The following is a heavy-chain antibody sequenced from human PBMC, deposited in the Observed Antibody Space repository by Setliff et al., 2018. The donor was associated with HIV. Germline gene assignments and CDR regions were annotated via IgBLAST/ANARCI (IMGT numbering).Heavy chain of an antibody. Sequence: SETLSLTCAVYGGSLSGYYWSWIRQPPGKGLEWFGEINHSGSTNYNPSLKSRVTISLDTSRNQFSLKLRSVTAADTAVYYCATQRSFGRAFEAVAGSFDPWGQGTLVTVS. D-gene: IGHD6-19*01. CDR3: ATQRSFGRAFEAVAGSFDP. CDR2: INHSGST. V-gene: IGHV4-34*01. CDR1: GGSLSGYY. J-gene: IGHJ5*02.